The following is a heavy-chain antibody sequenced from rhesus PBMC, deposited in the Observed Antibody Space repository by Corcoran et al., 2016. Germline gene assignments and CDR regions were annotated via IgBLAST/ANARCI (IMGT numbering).Heavy chain of an antibody. CDR3: ARVGTTRIDY. CDR2: IYGSGSSN. Sequence: QLQLQESGPGLVKPSEPLSVPCAVSGGSLSSSYWSWIRQAPGKGLEGIGYIYGSGSSNNYNPSLKSRVTLSVDTSKNQLSLKLSSVTAADTAVYYCARVGTTRIDYWGQGVLVTVSS. CDR1: GGSLSSSY. D-gene: IGHD1-14*01. J-gene: IGHJ4*01. V-gene: IGHV4-169*01.